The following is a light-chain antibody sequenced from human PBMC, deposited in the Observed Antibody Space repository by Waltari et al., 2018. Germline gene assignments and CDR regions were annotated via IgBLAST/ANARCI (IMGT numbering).Light chain of an antibody. CDR1: QSISRF. CDR2: DAS. Sequence: DIFLTQSPGTLSLSPGEGATLSCRASQSISRFLAWYQQKPGQAPRLLIYDASTRATGLPDRFSGSGSGTDFSLTISRLEPEDFAVYYCQKYGTLPATFGQGTKMEIK. V-gene: IGKV3-20*01. J-gene: IGKJ1*01. CDR3: QKYGTLPAT.